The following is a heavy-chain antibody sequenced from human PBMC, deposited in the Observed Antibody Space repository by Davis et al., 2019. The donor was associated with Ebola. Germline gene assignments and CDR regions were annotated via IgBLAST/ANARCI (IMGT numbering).Heavy chain of an antibody. Sequence: AASVKVSCKASGYTFTDYDINWVRQATGQGLEWMGWMNPNSGNTGYAQKFQGRVTMTRNTSISTAYMELSSLRSEDTAVYYCARVGGSGSYYYYYGMDVWGQGTTVTVSS. CDR3: ARVGGSGSYYYYYGMDV. V-gene: IGHV1-8*01. CDR1: GYTFTDYD. CDR2: MNPNSGNT. D-gene: IGHD3-10*01. J-gene: IGHJ6*02.